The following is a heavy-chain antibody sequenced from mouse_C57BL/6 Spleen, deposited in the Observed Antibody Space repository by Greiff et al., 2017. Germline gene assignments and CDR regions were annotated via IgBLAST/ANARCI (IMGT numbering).Heavy chain of an antibody. V-gene: IGHV1-15*01. D-gene: IGHD2-1*01. Sequence: VQLQQSGAELVRPGASVTLSCKASGYTFTDYEMHWVKQTPVHGLEWIGAIDPETGGPAYNQKFKGKAILTADKSSSTAYMELRSLTSEDSAVDYWTRSGNYVWAMDYWGQGTSGTVSS. CDR3: TRSGNYVWAMDY. CDR1: GYTFTDYE. CDR2: IDPETGGP. J-gene: IGHJ4*01.